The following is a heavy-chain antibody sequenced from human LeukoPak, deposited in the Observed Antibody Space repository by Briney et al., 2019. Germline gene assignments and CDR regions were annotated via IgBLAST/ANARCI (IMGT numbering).Heavy chain of an antibody. CDR1: GYTFIGYY. D-gene: IGHD5-12*01. CDR3: ARWVVADKYYFDY. V-gene: IGHV1-2*02. Sequence: ASVKVSCKASGYTFIGYYMHWVRQAPGQGLEWMGWINPNSGVTNYAQKFQGRVTMTRDTSISTAYMELSRLRSDDTAVYYCARWVVADKYYFDYWGQGTLVTVSS. J-gene: IGHJ4*02. CDR2: INPNSGVT.